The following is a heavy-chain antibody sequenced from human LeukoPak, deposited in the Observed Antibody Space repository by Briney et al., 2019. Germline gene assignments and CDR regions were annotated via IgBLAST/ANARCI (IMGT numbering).Heavy chain of an antibody. CDR2: IRSNAYGGTT. J-gene: IGHJ4*02. V-gene: IGHV3-49*03. Sequence: FRQAPGKGPEWLGFIRSNAYGGTTFYAAAVQDKFTISRDDSQAIAYLQMNSLSSEDTAVYYFVCHDYYDTLENFASWGKGTMVTASS. CDR3: VCHDYYDTLENFAS. D-gene: IGHD3-22*01.